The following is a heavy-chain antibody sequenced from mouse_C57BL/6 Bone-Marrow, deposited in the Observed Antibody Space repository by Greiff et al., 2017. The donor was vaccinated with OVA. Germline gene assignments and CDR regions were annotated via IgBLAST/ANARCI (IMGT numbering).Heavy chain of an antibody. D-gene: IGHD2-1*01. CDR2: ISSGGDDI. J-gene: IGHJ4*01. CDR1: GFTFSRYD. Sequence: EVQLVESGEGLVKPGGSLKLSCAASGFTFSRYDMSWVRQTPEKRLEWVAYISSGGDDIYYADTVQGLFTISSDHARKLLYLQMSHLKSEDTAMYYSAREGYRNYDYAMDYWGQGTSVTVSS. V-gene: IGHV5S21*01. CDR3: AREGYRNYDYAMDY.